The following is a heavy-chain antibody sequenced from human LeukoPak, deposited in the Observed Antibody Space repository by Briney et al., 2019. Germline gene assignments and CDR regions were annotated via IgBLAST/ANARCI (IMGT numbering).Heavy chain of an antibody. CDR3: ARGVAAGTFFKGLTYYFDY. CDR2: IWYDGSNK. D-gene: IGHD6-13*01. V-gene: IGHV3-33*01. Sequence: GGSLRLSCAASGFTFSSYGMHWVRQAPGKGLEWVAVIWYDGSNKYYADSVKGRFTISRDNSKNTLYLQMNSLRAEDTAVYYCARGVAAGTFFKGLTYYFDYWGQGTLVTVSS. J-gene: IGHJ4*02. CDR1: GFTFSSYG.